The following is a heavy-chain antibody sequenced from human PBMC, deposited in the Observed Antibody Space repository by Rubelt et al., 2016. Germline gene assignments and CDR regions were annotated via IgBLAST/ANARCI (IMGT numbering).Heavy chain of an antibody. CDR3: ARDRTPSGYDSGMDV. J-gene: IGHJ6*02. V-gene: IGHV4-59*01. D-gene: IGHD5-12*01. CDR2: IYSSGST. Sequence: GLEWIGYIYSSGSTNYNASLKSRVTISIERSKNQFSLNMRSVTAADTAVYYCARDRTPSGYDSGMDVWGQGTTVTVSS.